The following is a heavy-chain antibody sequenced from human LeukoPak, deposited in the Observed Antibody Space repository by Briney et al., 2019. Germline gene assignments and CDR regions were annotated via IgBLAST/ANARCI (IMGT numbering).Heavy chain of an antibody. CDR2: IYYSGST. Sequence: SESLSLTCTVSAGSISSSTYYWGWIRQPPVKGREWIGRIYYSGSTYYNPSLKRRVTISVDTTKNTLCLKLSYVTTADTTVDDWASCVSATTAHDNWGQGTLVTVSS. CDR1: AGSISSSTYY. D-gene: IGHD1-26*01. V-gene: IGHV4-39*01. J-gene: IGHJ4*03. CDR3: ASCVSATTAHDN.